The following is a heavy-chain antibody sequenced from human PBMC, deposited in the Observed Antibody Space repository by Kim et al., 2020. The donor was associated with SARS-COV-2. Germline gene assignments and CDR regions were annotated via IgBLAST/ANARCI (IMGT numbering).Heavy chain of an antibody. CDR1: GYSFTSYW. Sequence: GESLKISCKGSGYSFTSYWISWVRQMPGKGLEWMGRIDPSDSYTNYSPSFQGHVTISADKSISTAYLQWSSLKASDTAMYYCAKTPFGESPYGMDVWGQGTTVTVSS. J-gene: IGHJ6*02. CDR2: IDPSDSYT. D-gene: IGHD3-10*01. V-gene: IGHV5-10-1*01. CDR3: AKTPFGESPYGMDV.